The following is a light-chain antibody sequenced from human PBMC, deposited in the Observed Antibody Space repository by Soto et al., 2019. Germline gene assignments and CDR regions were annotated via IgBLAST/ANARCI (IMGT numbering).Light chain of an antibody. V-gene: IGKV2-24*01. J-gene: IGKJ1*01. Sequence: DIVMTQTPLSSPVTLGQPASISCRSSQNLVHDNGNTYLSWLHQRPGQPPRLLFYKISNRFSVVPDRFSGSGAGTDFTLKISRVEAEDGGVYYCMQSTHFPWTFGQGTKVEIK. CDR1: QNLVHDNGNTY. CDR3: MQSTHFPWT. CDR2: KIS.